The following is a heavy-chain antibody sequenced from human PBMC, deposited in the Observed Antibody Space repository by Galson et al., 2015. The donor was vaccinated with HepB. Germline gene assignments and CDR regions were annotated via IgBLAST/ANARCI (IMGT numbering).Heavy chain of an antibody. J-gene: IGHJ5*02. D-gene: IGHD3-10*01. V-gene: IGHV4-39*01. CDR1: GGSLSVSSYY. CDR3: ARHRMIRGENNWFSP. CDR2: IYYSGNT. Sequence: SETLSLTCAVSGGSLSVSSYYWAWIRQPPGKDLEWIGTIYYSGNTYYNPSLKSRVTISVDPSKNQFYLDLTSVTAADTAVYFCARHRMIRGENNWFSPWGQGTLVIVSS.